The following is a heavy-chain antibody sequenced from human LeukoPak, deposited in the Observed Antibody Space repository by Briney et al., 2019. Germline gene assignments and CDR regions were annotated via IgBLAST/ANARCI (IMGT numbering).Heavy chain of an antibody. J-gene: IGHJ4*02. Sequence: GGSLRLSCAASGFSFSTTWMHWVRQPPGQGLVWVARITSDGTSISYAESVKGRFTISRDNAKNTLYLQMNSLRAEDTAVYYCARRSGIAVAGAFDYWGQGTLVTVSS. D-gene: IGHD6-19*01. V-gene: IGHV3-74*03. CDR2: ITSDGTSI. CDR1: GFSFSTTW. CDR3: ARRSGIAVAGAFDY.